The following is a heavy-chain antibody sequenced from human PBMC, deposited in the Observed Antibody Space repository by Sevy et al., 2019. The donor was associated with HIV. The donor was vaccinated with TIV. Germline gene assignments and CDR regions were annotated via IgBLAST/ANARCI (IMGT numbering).Heavy chain of an antibody. Sequence: GGSLRLSCAASGFTFSSYGMHWVRQAPGKGLEWVAVISYDGSNKYYADSVKGRFTISRDNSKNTLYLQMNSLRAEDTAVYYCAKEGQTTVTTLYYWGQGTLVTVSS. CDR2: ISYDGSNK. D-gene: IGHD4-17*01. CDR1: GFTFSSYG. V-gene: IGHV3-30*18. CDR3: AKEGQTTVTTLYY. J-gene: IGHJ4*02.